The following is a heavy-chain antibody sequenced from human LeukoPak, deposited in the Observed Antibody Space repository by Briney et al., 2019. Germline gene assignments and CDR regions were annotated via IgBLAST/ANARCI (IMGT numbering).Heavy chain of an antibody. D-gene: IGHD3-10*01. CDR3: ARGFLWFGELAHFDY. CDR1: GGSISSYY. J-gene: IGHJ4*02. CDR2: IYYSGST. Sequence: PSETLSLTCTVSGGSISSYYWSWIRQPPGKGLGWIGYIYYSGSTNYNPSLKSRVTISVDTSKNQFSLKLSSVTAADTAVYYCARGFLWFGELAHFDYWGQGTLVTVSS. V-gene: IGHV4-59*01.